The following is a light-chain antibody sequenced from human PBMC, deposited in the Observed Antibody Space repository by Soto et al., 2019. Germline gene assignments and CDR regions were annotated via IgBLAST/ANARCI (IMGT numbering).Light chain of an antibody. CDR1: SSSIGNNV. CDR2: ENT. Sequence: QSVLTQPPSVSAAPGQKVSITCSGSSSSIGNNVVSWYQQLPGTAPKLLIYENTKRPSEIADRFSGSKSGTSATLGITGLQARDEADYYCGTWDSSLSVLVFGGGTKLTVL. V-gene: IGLV1-51*02. CDR3: GTWDSSLSVLV. J-gene: IGLJ3*02.